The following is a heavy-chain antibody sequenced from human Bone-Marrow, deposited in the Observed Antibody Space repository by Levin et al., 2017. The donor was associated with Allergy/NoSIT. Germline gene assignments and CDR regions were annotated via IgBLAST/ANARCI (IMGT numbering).Heavy chain of an antibody. CDR3: ARQFDSGYDSAYFDY. D-gene: IGHD5-12*01. CDR2: INPDSGDT. V-gene: IGHV1-2*07. Sequence: EASVKVSCKTSGYAFIGYNIYWVRQAPGEGLEWMGWINPDSGDTHYVHKFHDRVTMTRDTSISTAYLDLSRLTSDDTAVYYCARQFDSGYDSAYFDYWGQGALVTVSS. J-gene: IGHJ4*02. CDR1: GYAFIGYN.